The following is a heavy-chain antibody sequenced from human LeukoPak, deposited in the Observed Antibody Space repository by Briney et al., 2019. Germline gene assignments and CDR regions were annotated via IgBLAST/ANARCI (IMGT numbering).Heavy chain of an antibody. CDR3: ARGGYCSSTSCYTQNWLDP. V-gene: IGHV1-69*04. Sequence: SVKVSCKASGGTFSSYAISWVRQAPGQGLEWMGRIIPILGIANYAQRFQGRVTITADKSTSTAYMELSSLRSEDTAVYYCARGGYCSSTSCYTQNWLDPWGQGTLVTVSS. CDR1: GGTFSSYA. CDR2: IIPILGIA. J-gene: IGHJ5*02. D-gene: IGHD2-2*02.